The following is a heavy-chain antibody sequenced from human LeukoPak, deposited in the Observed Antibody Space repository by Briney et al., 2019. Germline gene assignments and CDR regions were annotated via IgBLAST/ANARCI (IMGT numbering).Heavy chain of an antibody. CDR1: GGSISSYY. D-gene: IGHD3-22*01. CDR3: ARAHYYDSSGYFVRHWFDP. J-gene: IGHJ5*02. CDR2: IYYSGST. V-gene: IGHV4-59*01. Sequence: SATLSLTCTVSGGSISSYYWSWIRQPPGKGLERIGYIYYSGSTNYNPSLKSRVTVSVDTSKNQFSLKLSSVTAADTAVYYCARAHYYDSSGYFVRHWFDPWGQGTLVTVSS.